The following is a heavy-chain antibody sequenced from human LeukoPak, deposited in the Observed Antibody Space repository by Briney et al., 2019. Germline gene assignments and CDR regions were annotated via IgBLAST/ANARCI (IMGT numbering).Heavy chain of an antibody. J-gene: IGHJ4*02. CDR3: AASGSIKGDY. CDR2: ISWNSGSV. Sequence: GGSLRLSCAASGFTFDDYAMHWVRQAPGKGLEWVSGISWNSGSVGYADSVKGRFTISSDNAKNSLYLQMNSLRAEDTALYYCAASGSIKGDYWGQGTLVAVSS. D-gene: IGHD3-10*01. CDR1: GFTFDDYA. V-gene: IGHV3-9*01.